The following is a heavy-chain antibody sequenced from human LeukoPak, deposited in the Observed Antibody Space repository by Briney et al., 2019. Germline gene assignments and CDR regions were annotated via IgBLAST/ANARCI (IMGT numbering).Heavy chain of an antibody. CDR3: ARAIDHSSGRSQANWFDP. CDR2: TYYRSKWYN. CDR1: GDSVSSNSAA. J-gene: IGHJ5*02. V-gene: IGHV6-1*01. Sequence: SQTLSLTCAISGDSVSSNSAAWNWIRQSPSRGLEWLGRTYYRSKWYNDYAVSVKSRITINPDTSKNQFSLQLNSVTPEDTAVYYCARAIDHSSGRSQANWFDPWGQGTLVTVFS. D-gene: IGHD6-19*01.